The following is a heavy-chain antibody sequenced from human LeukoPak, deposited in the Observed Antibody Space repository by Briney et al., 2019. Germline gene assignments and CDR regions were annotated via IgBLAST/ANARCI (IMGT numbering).Heavy chain of an antibody. V-gene: IGHV3-33*01. CDR2: IWYDGSNK. D-gene: IGHD4-17*01. Sequence: GRSLRLSCAASRFTFSSDGMHWVRQAPGKGLEWVAVIWYDGSNKYYADSVKGRFTISRDNSKNTLYLQMNSLRAEDTAVYYCARDKSYGDYFDYWGQGTLVTVSS. J-gene: IGHJ4*02. CDR1: RFTFSSDG. CDR3: ARDKSYGDYFDY.